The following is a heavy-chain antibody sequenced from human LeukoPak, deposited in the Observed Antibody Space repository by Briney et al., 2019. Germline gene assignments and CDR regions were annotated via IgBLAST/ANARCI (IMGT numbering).Heavy chain of an antibody. V-gene: IGHV3-33*01. J-gene: IGHJ4*02. CDR3: AREGIAAAGLLDC. CDR1: GFTFSSYG. D-gene: IGHD6-13*01. Sequence: GGSLRLSCAASGFTFSSYGMHWVRQAPGKGLEWVAGIWYDGSTKYYADSMKGRFTGARDNSTNRLYLQMNSLRAEDAAVYYCAREGIAAAGLLDCWGQGTLVTVSS. CDR2: IWYDGSTK.